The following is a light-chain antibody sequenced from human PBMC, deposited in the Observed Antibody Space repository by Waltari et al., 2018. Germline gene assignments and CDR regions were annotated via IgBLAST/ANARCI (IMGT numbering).Light chain of an antibody. CDR3: QQSYSPLT. J-gene: IGKJ4*01. CDR2: AAS. V-gene: IGKV1-39*01. CDR1: QSISTY. Sequence: QMTQSPSSLSASVGERVTITCRASQSISTYLNWYQQKPGKAPNLLIYAASSLQSGVPSRFSGSGSGTDFTLTISSLQPEDFATYYCQQSYSPLTFGGGTKVEIK.